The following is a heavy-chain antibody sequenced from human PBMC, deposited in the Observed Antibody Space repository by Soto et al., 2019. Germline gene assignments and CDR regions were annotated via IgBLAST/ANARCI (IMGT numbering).Heavy chain of an antibody. CDR3: ARPGYSNYGPGVDV. V-gene: IGHV3-74*01. J-gene: IGHJ6*02. D-gene: IGHD4-4*01. CDR1: GFTFSVYW. Sequence: EVQLVESGGGLVQPGGSLRLSCAASGFTFSVYWMHWVRQAPGKGLVWVSRIDSDGSTTSYADSVKGRFTISRDNAKSTLYLQMNSLSADDTAVYYCARPGYSNYGPGVDVWGQGTTVTVSS. CDR2: IDSDGSTT.